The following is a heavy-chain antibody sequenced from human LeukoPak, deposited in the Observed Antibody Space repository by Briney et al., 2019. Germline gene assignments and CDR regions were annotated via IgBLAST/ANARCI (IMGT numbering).Heavy chain of an antibody. CDR1: GGSISSYY. D-gene: IGHD6-19*01. J-gene: IGHJ2*01. CDR2: IYYSGST. V-gene: IGHV4-59*01. CDR3: ARGHGWQFYWYFDL. Sequence: SETLSLTCTVSGGSISSYYWSWIRQPPGKGLEWIGYIYYSGSTTYNPSLKSRVTISVDTSKNQFSLKLSSVTAADTAVYYCARGHGWQFYWYFDLWGRGTLVTVSS.